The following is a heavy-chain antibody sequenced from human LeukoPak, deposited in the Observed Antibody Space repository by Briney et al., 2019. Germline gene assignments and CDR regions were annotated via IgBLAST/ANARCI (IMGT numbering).Heavy chain of an antibody. CDR2: ISGSGGST. V-gene: IGHV3-23*01. J-gene: IGHJ4*02. Sequence: PGGSLRLSCAASGFTFSSYAMSWVRQAPGKGLEWVSAISGSGGSTYYADSVKGRFTISRDNSKNTLYLQMNSLKTEDTAVYYCTTVVAARPLDYWGQGTLVTVSS. CDR1: GFTFSSYA. D-gene: IGHD6-6*01. CDR3: TTVVAARPLDY.